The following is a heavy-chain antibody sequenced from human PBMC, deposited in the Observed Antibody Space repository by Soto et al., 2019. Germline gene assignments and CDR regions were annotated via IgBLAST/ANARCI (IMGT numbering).Heavy chain of an antibody. V-gene: IGHV4-59*08. Sequence: QVQLQESGPGLVKPSETLSLTCTVSGASISRDHWNWIRQPPGKGLEWIGDYSGSTNYNPSLKSRVTISVDPSKNQFSLKLSSVTAADTAVYFCATYTSGGGGRGYWGQGTLVTVSS. CDR2: DYSGST. J-gene: IGHJ4*02. CDR3: ATYTSGGGGRGY. D-gene: IGHD6-19*01. CDR1: GASISRDH.